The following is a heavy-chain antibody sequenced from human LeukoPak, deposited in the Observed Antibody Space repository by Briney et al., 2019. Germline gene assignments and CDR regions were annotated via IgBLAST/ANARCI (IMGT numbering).Heavy chain of an antibody. CDR1: GGSISSYD. J-gene: IGHJ6*02. CDR2: IYYSGST. CDR3: AGSPGIAVAGQYGRDV. V-gene: IGHV4-59*01. Sequence: SSETLSLTCTVSGGSISSYDWSWIRQPPGKGLEWIGYIYYSGSTNYNPSLKNRVTISVDTSKNQFSLKLSSVTAADTAVYYCAGSPGIAVAGQYGRDVGAQGTRVTVPS. D-gene: IGHD6-19*01.